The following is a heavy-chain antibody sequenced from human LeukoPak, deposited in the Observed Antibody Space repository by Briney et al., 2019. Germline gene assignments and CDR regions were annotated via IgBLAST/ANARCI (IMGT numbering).Heavy chain of an antibody. CDR2: INPSGGST. D-gene: IGHD3-3*01. V-gene: IGHV1-46*01. CDR1: GYTFTSYY. J-gene: IGHJ4*02. Sequence: ASVKVSCKASGYTFTSYYMHWVRQAPGQGLEWMGIINPSGGSTGYAQKFQGRVTMTRDTSTSTVYMELSSLRSEDTAVYYCARDPKLRFLEWSYFDYWGQGTLVTVSS. CDR3: ARDPKLRFLEWSYFDY.